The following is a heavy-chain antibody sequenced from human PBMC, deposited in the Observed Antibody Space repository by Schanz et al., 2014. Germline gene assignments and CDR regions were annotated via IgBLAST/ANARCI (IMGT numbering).Heavy chain of an antibody. J-gene: IGHJ4*02. CDR2: ISWNSGGR. Sequence: EVQLVESGGGLVQPGRSLRLSCAVSGFTFEDHAMHWVRQGPGKGPEWVSSISWNSGGRGYADSVKGRFIISRDNAKNSLYLQMNSLTADDSGLYFCTRGPLRADGNIVWGYYFDYWGQGTLVTVSS. CDR1: GFTFEDHA. CDR3: TRGPLRADGNIVWGYYFDY. D-gene: IGHD3-16*01. V-gene: IGHV3-9*01.